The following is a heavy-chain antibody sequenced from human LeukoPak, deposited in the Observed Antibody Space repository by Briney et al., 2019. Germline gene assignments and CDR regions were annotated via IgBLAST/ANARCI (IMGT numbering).Heavy chain of an antibody. J-gene: IGHJ1*01. CDR1: GFIFSSFA. CDR3: ARGGVVVSAGGGFQH. Sequence: GGSLRLSCAASGFIFSSFAMHWVRQAPGKGLEWVAFMSSDGSNKDYADSVKGRFTISRDNSKNTLYLQMNSLRPEDTAVYYCARGGVVVSAGGGFQHWGQGTLVTVSS. D-gene: IGHD2-2*01. V-gene: IGHV3-30-3*01. CDR2: MSSDGSNK.